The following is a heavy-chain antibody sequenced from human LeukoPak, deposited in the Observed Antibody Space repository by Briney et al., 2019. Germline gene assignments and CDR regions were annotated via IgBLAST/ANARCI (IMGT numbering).Heavy chain of an antibody. CDR1: GFTFSNAW. CDR2: TKGKTDGGTT. D-gene: IGHD1-26*01. V-gene: IGHV3-15*01. CDR3: TTGKWELLRGDY. J-gene: IGHJ4*02. Sequence: GGSLRLSCAASGFTFSNAWMSWVRQAPGKGLEWVGRTKGKTDGGTTDYAAPVKGRFTISRDDSKNTLYLQMNSLKTEDTAVYYCTTGKWELLRGDYWGQGTLVTVSS.